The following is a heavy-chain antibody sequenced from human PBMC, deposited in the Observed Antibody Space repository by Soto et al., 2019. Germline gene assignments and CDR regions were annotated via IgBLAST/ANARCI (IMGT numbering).Heavy chain of an antibody. CDR1: GFTFSSYW. CDR3: AREYRLAAAGTLGY. CDR2: INSDGSST. V-gene: IGHV3-74*01. J-gene: IGHJ4*02. Sequence: GGSLRLSCAASGFTFSSYWMHWVRQAPGKGQVWVSRINSDGSSTSYADSVKGRFTISRDNAKNTLYLQMNSLRAEDTAVYYCAREYRLAAAGTLGYWGQGTLVTVSS. D-gene: IGHD6-13*01.